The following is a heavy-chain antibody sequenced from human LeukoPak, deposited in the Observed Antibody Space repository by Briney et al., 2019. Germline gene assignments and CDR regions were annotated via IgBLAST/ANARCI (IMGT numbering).Heavy chain of an antibody. D-gene: IGHD6-13*01. V-gene: IGHV3-30*18. CDR1: GLSLNSYA. J-gene: IGHJ4*02. CDR2: ISYDGSNK. CDR3: AKLWQLDYFDY. Sequence: GGSLRLSCAASGLSLNSYAIHWVRQAPGKGLEWVTAISYDGSNKHYADSVRGRFTISRDNSKNTLYLQMNSLRAEDTAVYYCAKLWQLDYFDYWGQGTLVTVSS.